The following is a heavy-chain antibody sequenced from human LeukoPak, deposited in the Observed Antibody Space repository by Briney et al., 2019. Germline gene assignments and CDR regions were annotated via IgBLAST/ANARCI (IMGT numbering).Heavy chain of an antibody. J-gene: IGHJ3*02. CDR1: GGSISSYY. V-gene: IGHV4-59*01. CDR3: AREGIAAADYAFDI. Sequence: SETLSLTCTVSGGSISSYYWSWTRQPPGKGLEWIGYIYYSGSTNYNPSLKSRVTISVDTSKNQFSLKLSSATAADTAVYYCAREGIAAADYAFDIWGQGTMVTVSP. D-gene: IGHD6-13*01. CDR2: IYYSGST.